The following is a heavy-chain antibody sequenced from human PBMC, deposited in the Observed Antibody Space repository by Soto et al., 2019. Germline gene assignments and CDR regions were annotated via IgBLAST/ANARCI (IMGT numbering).Heavy chain of an antibody. CDR1: GYTFTSYG. CDR3: ARDWSCISTSCQNFFDP. CDR2: ISTYNGNT. D-gene: IGHD2-2*01. J-gene: IGHJ5*02. Sequence: QVQLVQSGVEVKKPGASVKVSCKASGYTFTSYGISWVRQAPGQGLEWVGWISTYNGNTNYAQKFQGRVTLTTDTSXSXVYMELRSLRSDDTAVYYCARDWSCISTSCQNFFDPWGQGTLVTVSS. V-gene: IGHV1-18*01.